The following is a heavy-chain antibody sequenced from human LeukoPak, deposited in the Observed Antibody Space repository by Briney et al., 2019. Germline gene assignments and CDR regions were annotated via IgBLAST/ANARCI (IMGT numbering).Heavy chain of an antibody. CDR2: IDWDDDK. D-gene: IGHD3-10*01. V-gene: IGHV2-70*04. J-gene: IGHJ4*02. CDR1: GFSLTTREMR. Sequence: SGPALVKPTQTLTLTCTFSGFSLTTREMRVSWIRQPPGRALEWLARIDWDDDKFYSTSLKTRLTISKDTSKNQVVLTMTNMDPVDTATYYCARDNFDSGSYFDHWGQGTLVTVSS. CDR3: ARDNFDSGSYFDH.